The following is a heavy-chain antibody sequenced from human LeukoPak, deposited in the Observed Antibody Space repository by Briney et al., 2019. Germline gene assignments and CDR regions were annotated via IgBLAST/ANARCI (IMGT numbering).Heavy chain of an antibody. V-gene: IGHV3-7*01. J-gene: IGHJ4*02. Sequence: GGSLRLSCAASGFTFSSYWMSWVRQAPGKGLEWVANIKQDGSEKYYVDSVKGRFTISGDNAKNSLYLQMNSLRAEDTAVYYCARMRNLRWLQAPSWGQGTLVTVSS. CDR2: IKQDGSEK. CDR1: GFTFSSYW. CDR3: ARMRNLRWLQAPS. D-gene: IGHD5-24*01.